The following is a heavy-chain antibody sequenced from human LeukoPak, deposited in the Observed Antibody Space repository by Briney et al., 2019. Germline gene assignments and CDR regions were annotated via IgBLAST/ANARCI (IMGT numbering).Heavy chain of an antibody. CDR3: AREYLPSGWYHGYYYYMDV. J-gene: IGHJ6*03. V-gene: IGHV3-30*02. D-gene: IGHD6-19*01. CDR1: GFTFSSYG. Sequence: GGSLRLSCAASGFTFSSYGMHWVRQAPGKGLEWVAFIRYDGSNKYYADSVKGRFTISRDNAKNSLYLQMNSLRAEDTAVYYCAREYLPSGWYHGYYYYMDVWGKGTTVTISS. CDR2: IRYDGSNK.